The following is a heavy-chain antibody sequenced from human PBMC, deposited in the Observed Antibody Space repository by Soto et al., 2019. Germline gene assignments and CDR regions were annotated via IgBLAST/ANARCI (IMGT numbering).Heavy chain of an antibody. CDR3: ASGVVIAVAGSSHGMDV. CDR1: GYTFTSYD. J-gene: IGHJ6*02. CDR2: MNPNSGNT. V-gene: IGHV1-8*01. Sequence: QVQLVQSGAEVKKPGASVKVSCKASGYTFTSYDINWVRQATGQGLEWMGWMNPNSGNTGYAQKYQGRVTMTRNPSISTAYMELSSLRSEDTAVYYCASGVVIAVAGSSHGMDVWGQGTTVTVSS. D-gene: IGHD6-19*01.